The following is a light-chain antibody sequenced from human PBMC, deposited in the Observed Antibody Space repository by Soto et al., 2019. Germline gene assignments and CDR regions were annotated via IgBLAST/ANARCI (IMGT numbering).Light chain of an antibody. J-gene: IGLJ1*01. CDR3: CSYTSSSTFV. Sequence: QSALTQPASVSGSPGQSITISCTGTISDIGAYNFVSWYQQHPGKAPKLMIYDVSNRPSGVSNRFSGSESGNTASLTISGLQAEDEADYYCCSYTSSSTFVFGSGTKVTVL. CDR1: ISDIGAYNF. V-gene: IGLV2-14*01. CDR2: DVS.